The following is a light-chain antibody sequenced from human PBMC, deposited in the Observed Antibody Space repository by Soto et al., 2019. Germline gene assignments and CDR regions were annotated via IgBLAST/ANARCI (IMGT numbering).Light chain of an antibody. CDR1: SSDVGGYNY. J-gene: IGLJ1*01. CDR2: DVS. Sequence: QSALTQPASVSGPPGQSITISCTGTSSDVGGYNYVSWYQQHPGKAPKLVIYDVSNRPSGVSNRFSGSKSGNTASLTISGLQAEDEADYYCSSYTSSSTYVFGTG. V-gene: IGLV2-14*01. CDR3: SSYTSSSTYV.